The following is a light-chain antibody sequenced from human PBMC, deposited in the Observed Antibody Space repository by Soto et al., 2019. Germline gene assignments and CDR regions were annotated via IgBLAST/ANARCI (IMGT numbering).Light chain of an antibody. CDR2: DVG. CDR3: CSYAGTYTSYVV. CDR1: SSDVAGYNY. J-gene: IGLJ2*01. V-gene: IGLV2-11*01. Sequence: QSVLTQPRSVSGSPGQSVTISCTGTSSDVAGYNYVSWYQQHPGKAPKLMIYDVGKRPSGVPDRFSGSKSGNTASLTISGLQAEDEADYYCCSYAGTYTSYVVFGGGTKLTVL.